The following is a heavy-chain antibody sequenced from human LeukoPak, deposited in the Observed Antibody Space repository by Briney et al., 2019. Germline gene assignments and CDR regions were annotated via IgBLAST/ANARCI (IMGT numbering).Heavy chain of an antibody. D-gene: IGHD3-22*01. J-gene: IGHJ6*02. CDR2: MNPNSGNT. CDR1: GYTFTSYD. CDR3: ARGPLYYYDSSGYFYYYYDMDV. Sequence: ASVKVSCKASGYTFTSYDINWVRQATGQGLEWMGWMNPNSGNTGYAQKFQGRVTMTRNTSISTAYMELSSLRSEDTAVYYCARGPLYYYDSSGYFYYYYDMDVWGQGTTVTVSS. V-gene: IGHV1-8*01.